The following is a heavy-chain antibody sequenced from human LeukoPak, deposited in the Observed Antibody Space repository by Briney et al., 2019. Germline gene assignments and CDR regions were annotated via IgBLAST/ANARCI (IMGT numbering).Heavy chain of an antibody. V-gene: IGHV3-48*02. CDR2: ISSSSSTI. Sequence: GGSLRFSCAASGLTVSSYSMNWVRQAPGKVLEWVSYISSSSSTIYYADSVKGRFTISRDNAKNSLYLQMNSLRDEDTAVYYCARARASGRSGFDYWGQGTLVTVSS. D-gene: IGHD2-15*01. CDR1: GLTVSSYS. CDR3: ARARASGRSGFDY. J-gene: IGHJ4*02.